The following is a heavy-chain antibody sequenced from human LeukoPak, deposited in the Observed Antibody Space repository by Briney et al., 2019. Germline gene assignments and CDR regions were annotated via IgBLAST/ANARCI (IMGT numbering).Heavy chain of an antibody. V-gene: IGHV4-39*01. D-gene: IGHD5-18*01. CDR2: IYYSGST. J-gene: IGHJ3*02. Sequence: PSETLSLTCTVSGGSISSSSYYWGWIRQPPGKGLEWIGNIYYSGSTYYNPSLKGRATISVDTSKNQFSLKLSSVTASDTAVYYCARHNGYYEEAFDIWGQGTLVTVSS. CDR3: ARHNGYYEEAFDI. CDR1: GGSISSSSYY.